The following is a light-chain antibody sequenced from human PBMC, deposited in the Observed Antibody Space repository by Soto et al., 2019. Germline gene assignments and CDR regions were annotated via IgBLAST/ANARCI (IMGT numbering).Light chain of an antibody. CDR2: GAS. Sequence: EIVLTHSPGTLSFSPLQMATLSCSSSQSLSSSFLDWYQQKPGQAPRLLIYGASSRAAGVPDRFSGSWSGIDFTLTISSLEPEDFAVYFCNQFATSRKFGQGTKVDIK. CDR3: NQFATSRK. J-gene: IGKJ1*01. CDR1: QSLSSSF. V-gene: IGKV3-20*01.